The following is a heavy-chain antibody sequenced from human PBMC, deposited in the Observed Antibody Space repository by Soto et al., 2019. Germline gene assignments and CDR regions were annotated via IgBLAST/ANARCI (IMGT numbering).Heavy chain of an antibody. CDR3: ASPVATVYYYYGMDV. CDR2: IIPIFGTA. CDR1: GGTFSSYA. Sequence: QVQLVQSGAEVRKPGSSVKVSCKASGGTFSSYAITWVRQAPGQGLEWMGGIIPIFGTADYAQKFQGRVTITADESTSTAYMELSSLRSEDTAVYYCASPVATVYYYYGMDVWGQGTTVTVSS. D-gene: IGHD2-21*02. J-gene: IGHJ6*02. V-gene: IGHV1-69*12.